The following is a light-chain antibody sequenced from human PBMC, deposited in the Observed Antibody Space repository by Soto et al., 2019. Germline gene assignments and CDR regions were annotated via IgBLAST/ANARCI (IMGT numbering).Light chain of an antibody. V-gene: IGLV2-14*03. J-gene: IGLJ1*01. CDR1: SSDIGASNY. CDR3: YSWTSHSDTHYV. Sequence: QSVLTQPASVSGSPGQSITISCTGTSSDIGASNYVSWYQQHPCQAPKLMISDVNQRPSGISDRFSGSKSGNTASLTISGLQAEDEAVYYCYSWTSHSDTHYVFGTGTKLTVL. CDR2: DVN.